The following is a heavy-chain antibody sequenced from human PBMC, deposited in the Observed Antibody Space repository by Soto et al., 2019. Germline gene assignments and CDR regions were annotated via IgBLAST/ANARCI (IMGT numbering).Heavy chain of an antibody. CDR3: AKADFPVIAINWAFDY. D-gene: IGHD2-21*01. Sequence: HPGGSLRLSCAASGFTFSSYAMSWVRQAPGKGLEWVSAISGSGGGTYYADSVKGRFTISRDNSKNTLYLQMNSLRAEDTAVYYCAKADFPVIAINWAFDYCGQGTLVTVSS. CDR2: ISGSGGGT. V-gene: IGHV3-23*01. J-gene: IGHJ4*02. CDR1: GFTFSSYA.